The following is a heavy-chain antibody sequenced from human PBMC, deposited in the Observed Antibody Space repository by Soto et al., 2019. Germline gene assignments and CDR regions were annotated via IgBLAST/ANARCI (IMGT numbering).Heavy chain of an antibody. CDR3: ARDYNYDSSGRWFDP. J-gene: IGHJ5*02. V-gene: IGHV3-66*01. Sequence: PGGSLRLSCAASGFTVNSNYMSWVRQAPGKGLEWVSVIYSGGSTYYADSVKGRFTISRDNSKNTLYLQMNSLRAEDTAVYYCARDYNYDSSGRWFDPWGQGTLVTVSS. CDR1: GFTVNSNY. CDR2: IYSGGST. D-gene: IGHD3-22*01.